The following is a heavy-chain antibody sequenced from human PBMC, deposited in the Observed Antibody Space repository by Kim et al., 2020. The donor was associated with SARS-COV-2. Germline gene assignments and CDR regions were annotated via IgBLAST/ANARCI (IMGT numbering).Heavy chain of an antibody. V-gene: IGHV1-69*13. CDR2: IIPIFGTA. Sequence: SVKVSCKASGGTFSSYAISWVRQAPGQGLEWMGGIIPIFGTANYAQKFQGRVTITADESTSTAYMELSSLRSEDTAVYYCARDTGWLQFSSFDYGGQGTLVTVSS. CDR1: GGTFSSYA. J-gene: IGHJ4*02. D-gene: IGHD5-12*01. CDR3: ARDTGWLQFSSFDY.